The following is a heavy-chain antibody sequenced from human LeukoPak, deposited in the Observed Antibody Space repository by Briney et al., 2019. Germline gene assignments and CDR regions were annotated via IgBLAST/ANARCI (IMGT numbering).Heavy chain of an antibody. Sequence: GGSLRLSCAASGFTFDDYGMSWVRQAPGKGLEWVSGINWNGGSTGYADSVKGRFTISRDNAKNSLYLQMNSLRAEDTAVYYCAKVPGSSSSWYYFDYWGQGTLVTVSS. D-gene: IGHD6-13*01. CDR3: AKVPGSSSSWYYFDY. V-gene: IGHV3-20*04. J-gene: IGHJ4*02. CDR2: INWNGGST. CDR1: GFTFDDYG.